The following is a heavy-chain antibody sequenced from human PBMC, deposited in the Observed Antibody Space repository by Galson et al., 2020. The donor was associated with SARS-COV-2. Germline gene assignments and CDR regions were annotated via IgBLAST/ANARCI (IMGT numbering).Heavy chain of an antibody. CDR3: ARVQRGDCSGGVCRDGYFDV. V-gene: IGHV4-30-4*01. CDR1: SGSVNSGHHF. Sequence: SETLSLPCRVSSGSVNSGHHFLSWLRPPPGKGLELLGSSITSGSTAYNPSLRGRLSLSVDASKTQFSLRLTSVTAADTCVYFCARVQRGDCSGGVCRDGYFDVWGRGSQVTVSS. D-gene: IGHD2-8*02. CDR2: SITSGST. J-gene: IGHJ2*01.